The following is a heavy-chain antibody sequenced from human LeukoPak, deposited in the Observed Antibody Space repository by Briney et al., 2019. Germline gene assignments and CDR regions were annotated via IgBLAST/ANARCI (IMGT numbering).Heavy chain of an antibody. CDR1: GGSIGNYY. J-gene: IGHJ4*02. Sequence: SETLSLTCTVSGGSIGNYYWSWTGQPAGGGLEWIGRMYASGSTSYNPSLKSRVTMSGDTSKNQFSLKLISVTAADTAVSYGGAPTEGLQVDYWGQGTLVTVSS. CDR2: MYASGST. V-gene: IGHV4-4*07. CDR3: GAPTEGLQVDY. D-gene: IGHD5-24*01.